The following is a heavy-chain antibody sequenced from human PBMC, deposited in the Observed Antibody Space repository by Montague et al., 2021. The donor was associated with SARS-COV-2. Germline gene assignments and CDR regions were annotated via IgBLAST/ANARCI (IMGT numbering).Heavy chain of an antibody. CDR1: GGSISSSSYY. CDR3: ARNPADYYGSGSYPTWENWFDP. D-gene: IGHD3-10*01. CDR2: IYYSGST. Sequence: SETLSLTRIVSGGSISSSSYYWGWIRQPPGKGLEWIGSIYYSGSTYYNPSLKSRVTISVDTSKNQFSLKLSSVTAADTAVYYCARNPADYYGSGSYPTWENWFDPWGQGTLVTVSS. V-gene: IGHV4-39*01. J-gene: IGHJ5*02.